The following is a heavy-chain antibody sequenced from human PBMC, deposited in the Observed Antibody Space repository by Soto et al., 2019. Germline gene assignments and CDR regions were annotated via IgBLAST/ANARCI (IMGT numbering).Heavy chain of an antibody. V-gene: IGHV4-34*01. Sequence: SETLSLTCAVYGGSFSGYYWSWIRQPPGKGLEWIGEINHSGSTNYNPSLKSRVTISVDTSKNQFSLKLSSVTAADTAAYYCARGFSSSWYENDYYYYMDVWGKGTTVTVSS. D-gene: IGHD6-13*01. CDR2: INHSGST. CDR3: ARGFSSSWYENDYYYYMDV. J-gene: IGHJ6*03. CDR1: GGSFSGYY.